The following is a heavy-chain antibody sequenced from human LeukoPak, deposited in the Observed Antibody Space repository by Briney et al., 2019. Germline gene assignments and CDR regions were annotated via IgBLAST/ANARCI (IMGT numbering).Heavy chain of an antibody. CDR1: GYTFTSYY. CDR2: INPSGGST. J-gene: IGHJ3*02. D-gene: IGHD3-10*01. V-gene: IGHV1-46*01. Sequence: GASVKVSCKASGYTFTSYYMHWVRQAPGQGLEWMGIINPSGGSTSYAQKFHGRVTMTRDTSTSTVYMELSSLRSEDTAVYYCARRGSLGAFDIWGQGTMVTVSS. CDR3: ARRGSLGAFDI.